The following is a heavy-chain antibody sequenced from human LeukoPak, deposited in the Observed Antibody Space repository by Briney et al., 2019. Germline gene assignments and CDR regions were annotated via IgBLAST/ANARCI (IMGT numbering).Heavy chain of an antibody. J-gene: IGHJ4*02. D-gene: IGHD6-13*01. CDR3: ARDLKGYSSSWSRGVFDY. V-gene: IGHV1-18*01. Sequence: KLQGRVTMTTDTSTSTAYMELRSLRSDDTAVYYCARDLKGYSSSWSRGVFDYWGQGTLVTVSS.